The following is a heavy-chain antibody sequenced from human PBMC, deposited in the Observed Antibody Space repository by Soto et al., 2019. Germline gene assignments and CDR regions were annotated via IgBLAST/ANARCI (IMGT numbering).Heavy chain of an antibody. CDR1: GFTFSSYG. Sequence: QTGGSLRLSCAASGFTFSSYGMHWVRQAPGKGLEWVAVIWYDGSNKYYADSVKGRFTISRDNSKNTLYLQMNSLRAEDTAVYYCARQGVGATGDWFDPWGQGTLVTVSS. CDR2: IWYDGSNK. V-gene: IGHV3-33*01. J-gene: IGHJ5*02. D-gene: IGHD1-26*01. CDR3: ARQGVGATGDWFDP.